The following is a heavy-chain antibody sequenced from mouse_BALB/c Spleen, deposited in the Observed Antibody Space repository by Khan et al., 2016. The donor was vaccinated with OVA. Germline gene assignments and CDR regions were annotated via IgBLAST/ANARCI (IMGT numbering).Heavy chain of an antibody. V-gene: IGHV1S135*01. Sequence: EVQLQQSGPELMKPGTSVKISCKASGYSFTTYYIHWAMQSHETSLEWIGYIDPFSGGTTYNQKFKGKATLTVDKSSSTAYIHLSNLTSEDSAVYYCTRHGYVAWFTYWGQGTLVTVSA. D-gene: IGHD2-2*01. CDR1: GYSFTTYY. CDR2: IDPFSGGT. J-gene: IGHJ3*01. CDR3: TRHGYVAWFTY.